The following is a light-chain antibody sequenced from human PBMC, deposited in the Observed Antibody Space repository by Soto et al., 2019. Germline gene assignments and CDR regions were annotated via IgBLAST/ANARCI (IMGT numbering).Light chain of an antibody. CDR1: QSVSSY. Sequence: EIVLTQSPATLSLSPGERATLSCRASQSVSSYLAWYQQKPGQAPRLLIYDASNRATGIPARFSGSGSGTDFTLTTSSLEPEDFAVYYCQQRSNWPPRLTFGGGTKVAIK. V-gene: IGKV3-11*01. CDR3: QQRSNWPPRLT. CDR2: DAS. J-gene: IGKJ4*01.